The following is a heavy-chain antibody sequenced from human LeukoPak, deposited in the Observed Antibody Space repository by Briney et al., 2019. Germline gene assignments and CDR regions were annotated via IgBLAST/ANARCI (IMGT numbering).Heavy chain of an antibody. Sequence: SETLSLTCTVSGGSINSYYWSWIRQPPGKGLEWIGYIYYSGSTNYNPSLKSRVTISLDTSKNQFSLKLTSVTAADTAVYYCARAPGTTFDYWGHGNMVTVSS. CDR3: ARAPGTTFDY. CDR1: GGSINSYY. J-gene: IGHJ4*01. V-gene: IGHV4-59*08. CDR2: IYYSGST. D-gene: IGHD4-17*01.